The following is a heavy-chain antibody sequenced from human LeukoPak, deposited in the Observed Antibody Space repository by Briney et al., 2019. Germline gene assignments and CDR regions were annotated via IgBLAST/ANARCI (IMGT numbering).Heavy chain of an antibody. D-gene: IGHD2-15*01. CDR3: ATGVVVGVHFDY. Sequence: PGGSLRLSCSASGLAFSSYEIHWVRQAPGKGLEWVSAISGSGGGTYYADSVKGRFAISRDNSKNTLYLQMNSLRAEDTAVYYCATGVVVGVHFDYWGQGTLVTVSS. V-gene: IGHV3-23*01. CDR2: ISGSGGGT. J-gene: IGHJ4*02. CDR1: GLAFSSYE.